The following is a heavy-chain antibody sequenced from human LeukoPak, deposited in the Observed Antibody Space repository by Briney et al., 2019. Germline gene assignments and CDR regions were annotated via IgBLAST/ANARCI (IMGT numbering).Heavy chain of an antibody. Sequence: SGGSLRLSCAASGFTFSSYAMHWVRQAPGKGLEWVAVISYDGSNKYYADSVKGRFTISRDNSKNTLYLQMNSLRAEDTAVYYCARGVVGGYDYVWGRPNLPQADYFDYWGQGTLVTVSS. CDR1: GFTFSSYA. CDR2: ISYDGSNK. J-gene: IGHJ4*02. V-gene: IGHV3-30-3*01. D-gene: IGHD3-16*01. CDR3: ARGVVGGYDYVWGRPNLPQADYFDY.